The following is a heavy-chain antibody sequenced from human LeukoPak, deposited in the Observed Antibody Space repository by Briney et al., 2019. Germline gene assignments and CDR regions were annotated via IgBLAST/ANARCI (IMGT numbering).Heavy chain of an antibody. Sequence: GESLKISCKGSEYSFINYWIGWVRQMPGEGLEWMGIIYTGDSDTRYNPSFQGQVTFSADKSISTVYLQWSSLRASDTAMYYCARQESCSGASCYTWFDPWGQGTLVTVSS. CDR3: ARQESCSGASCYTWFDP. CDR1: EYSFINYW. J-gene: IGHJ5*02. V-gene: IGHV5-51*01. D-gene: IGHD2-15*01. CDR2: IYTGDSDT.